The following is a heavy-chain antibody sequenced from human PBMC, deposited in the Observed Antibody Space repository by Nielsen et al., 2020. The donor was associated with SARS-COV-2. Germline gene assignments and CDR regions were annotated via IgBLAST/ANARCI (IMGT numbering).Heavy chain of an antibody. Sequence: SETLSLTCAVSGGSISSSNWWSWLRQPPGKGLEWIGEIYHSGSTNYNPSLKSRVTISVDKSKNQFSLKLSSVTAADTAVYYCERVLEPAGGWYFDLWGRGTLVTVSS. J-gene: IGHJ2*01. D-gene: IGHD1-1*01. CDR2: IYHSGST. CDR3: ERVLEPAGGWYFDL. CDR1: GGSISSSNW. V-gene: IGHV4-4*02.